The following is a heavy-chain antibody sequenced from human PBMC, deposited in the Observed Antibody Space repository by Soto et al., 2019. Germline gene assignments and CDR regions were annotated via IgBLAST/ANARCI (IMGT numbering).Heavy chain of an antibody. D-gene: IGHD6-13*01. CDR2: IIPIFGTA. CDR3: AAGVVQQQLDWYFDL. V-gene: IGHV1-69*12. CDR1: GGTFSSYA. J-gene: IGHJ2*01. Sequence: QVQLVQSGAEVKKPGSSVKVSCKASGGTFSSYAISWVRQAPGQGLEWMGGIIPIFGTANYAQKFQGRVTITADESTSTADMELSSLRSEDTAVYYCAAGVVQQQLDWYFDLWGRGTLVTVSS.